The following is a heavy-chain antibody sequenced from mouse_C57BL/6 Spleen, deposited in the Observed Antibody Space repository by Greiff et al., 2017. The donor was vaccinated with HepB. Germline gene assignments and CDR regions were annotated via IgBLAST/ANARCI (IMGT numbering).Heavy chain of an antibody. CDR1: GFTFSDYY. V-gene: IGHV5-12*01. D-gene: IGHD1-1*01. CDR3: ARRYYGSSGYAMDY. Sequence: EVMLVESGGGLVQPGGSLKLSCAASGFTFSDYYMYWVRQTPEKRLEWVAYISNGGGSTYYPDTVKGRFTISRDNAKNTLYLQMSRLKSEDTAMYYCARRYYGSSGYAMDYWGQGTSVTVSS. CDR2: ISNGGGST. J-gene: IGHJ4*01.